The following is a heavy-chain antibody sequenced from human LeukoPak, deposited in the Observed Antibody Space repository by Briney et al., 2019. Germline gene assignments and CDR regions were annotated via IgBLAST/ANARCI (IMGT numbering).Heavy chain of an antibody. CDR3: ARPAYYDILTGYSHDAFDI. CDR2: IYYSGST. CDR1: GGSISSSSYY. J-gene: IGHJ3*02. D-gene: IGHD3-9*01. V-gene: IGHV4-39*01. Sequence: PSETLSLTCTVSGGSISSSSYYWGWIRQPPGTGLEWIGSIYYSGSTYYNPSLKSRVTISVDTSKNQFSLKLSSVTAADTAVYYCARPAYYDILTGYSHDAFDIWGQGTMVTVSS.